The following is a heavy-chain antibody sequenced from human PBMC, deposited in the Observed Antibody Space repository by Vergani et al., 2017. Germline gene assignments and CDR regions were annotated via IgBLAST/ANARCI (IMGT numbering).Heavy chain of an antibody. V-gene: IGHV4-34*01. D-gene: IGHD4-17*01. Sequence: VQLVESGGGLVKPGGSLRLSCAASGFTFSSYSMNWVRQAPGKGLEWIGEINHSGSTNYNPSLKSRVTISVDTSKNQFSLKLSSVTAADTAVYYCARRRYGAPFFDYWGQGTLVTVSS. CDR3: ARRRYGAPFFDY. CDR1: GFTFSSYS. CDR2: INHSGST. J-gene: IGHJ4*02.